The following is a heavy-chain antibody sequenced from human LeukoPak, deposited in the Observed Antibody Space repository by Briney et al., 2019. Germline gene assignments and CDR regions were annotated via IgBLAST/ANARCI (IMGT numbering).Heavy chain of an antibody. CDR3: ARDVGGYNYGYSLDY. CDR2: IYTSGST. J-gene: IGHJ4*02. V-gene: IGHV4-4*07. Sequence: SETLSLTCTVSGGSISSYYWNWIRHPAGKGLEWIGRIYTSGSTRYNSSLKSRVTMSVDTSKNQFSLKLSSVTAADTAVYYCARDVGGYNYGYSLDYWGQGTLVSVSS. D-gene: IGHD5-18*01. CDR1: GGSISSYY.